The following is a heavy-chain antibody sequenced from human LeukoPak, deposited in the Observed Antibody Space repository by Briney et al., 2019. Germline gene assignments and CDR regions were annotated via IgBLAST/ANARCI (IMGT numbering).Heavy chain of an antibody. CDR1: GFTFSSYA. CDR2: ISGGGSGT. CDR3: AKAVGSSGYFSRDAFDS. J-gene: IGHJ3*02. V-gene: IGHV3-23*01. D-gene: IGHD3-22*01. Sequence: GGSLRLSYAPSGFTFSSYAMSWVRQAPGKGLEWVAVISGGGSGTYYADSVRGRFTISRDNYKNTVYLQMNSLRAEDTAIYYCAKAVGSSGYFSRDAFDSWGQGTMVTVSS.